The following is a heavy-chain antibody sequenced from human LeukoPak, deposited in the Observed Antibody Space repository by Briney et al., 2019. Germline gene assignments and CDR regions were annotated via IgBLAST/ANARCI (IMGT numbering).Heavy chain of an antibody. D-gene: IGHD3-10*01. V-gene: IGHV3-9*01. CDR2: ISWNSGSI. Sequence: GGSLRLSCAASGFTFDDYAMHWVRQAPGKGLEWVPGISWNSGSIGYADSVKGRFTISRDNAKNSLYLQMNSLRAEDTALYYCAKDQRHYGSGPTDYWGQGTLVTVSS. J-gene: IGHJ4*02. CDR3: AKDQRHYGSGPTDY. CDR1: GFTFDDYA.